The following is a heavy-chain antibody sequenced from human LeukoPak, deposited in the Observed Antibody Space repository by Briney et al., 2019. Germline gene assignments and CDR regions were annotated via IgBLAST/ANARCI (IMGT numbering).Heavy chain of an antibody. J-gene: IGHJ4*02. CDR1: GFTFSSYG. CDR2: ISYDGSNK. CDR3: ARGPAASGSYFHY. V-gene: IGHV3-30*19. Sequence: GGSLRLSCAASGFTFSSYGMHWVRQAPGKGLEWVAVISYDGSNKYYADSVKGRFTISRDNSKNTLYLQMNSLRAEDTAVYYCARGPAASGSYFHYWGQGTLVTVSS. D-gene: IGHD1-26*01.